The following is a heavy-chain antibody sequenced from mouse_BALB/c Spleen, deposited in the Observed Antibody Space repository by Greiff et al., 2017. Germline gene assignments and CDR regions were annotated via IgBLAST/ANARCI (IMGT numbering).Heavy chain of an antibody. Sequence: DVQLVESGGGLVQPGGSRKLSCAASGFTFSSFGMHWVRQAPEKGLEWVAYISSGSSTIYYADTVKGRFTISRDNPKNTLFLQMTSLRSEDTAMYYCASTVVDWYFDVWGAGTTVTVSS. V-gene: IGHV5-17*02. CDR1: GFTFSSFG. J-gene: IGHJ1*01. D-gene: IGHD1-1*01. CDR2: ISSGSSTI. CDR3: ASTVVDWYFDV.